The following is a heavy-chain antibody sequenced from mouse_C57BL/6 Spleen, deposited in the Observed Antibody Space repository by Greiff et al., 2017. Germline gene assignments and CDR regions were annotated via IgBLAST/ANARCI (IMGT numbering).Heavy chain of an antibody. CDR1: GYTFTDYN. V-gene: IGHV1-18*01. CDR3: ARSRDNHWYIDV. J-gene: IGHJ1*03. Sequence: VQLQQSGPELVKPGASVKIPCKASGYTFTDYNMDWVKQSHGKSLEWIGEIHPNNGGTTYNQKFKGKATLTVDKSSSTAYMELRSLTSEDAAVYYCARSRDNHWYIDVWGTGTTGTVSS. D-gene: IGHD1-3*01. CDR2: IHPNNGGT.